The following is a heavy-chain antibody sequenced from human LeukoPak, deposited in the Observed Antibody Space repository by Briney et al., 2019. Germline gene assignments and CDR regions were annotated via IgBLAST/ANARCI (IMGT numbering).Heavy chain of an antibody. J-gene: IGHJ4*02. D-gene: IGHD6-13*01. CDR3: AKDGYSSSWYSRNRLGYFDY. CDR2: IRYDGSNK. V-gene: IGHV3-30*02. CDR1: GFTFSSYG. Sequence: GGSLRLSCAASGFTFSSYGMHWVRQAPGKGLEWVAFIRYDGSNKYYADSVKGRFTISRDNSKNTLYLQMNSLRAEDTAVYYCAKDGYSSSWYSRNRLGYFDYWGQGTLVTVSS.